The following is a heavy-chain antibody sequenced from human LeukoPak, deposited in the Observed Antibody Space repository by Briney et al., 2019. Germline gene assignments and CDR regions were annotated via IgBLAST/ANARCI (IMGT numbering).Heavy chain of an antibody. CDR1: GYTFTVYY. CDR3: AGGDGYTYLDY. D-gene: IGHD5-24*01. V-gene: IGHV1-2*02. J-gene: IGHJ4*02. Sequence: ASVTVSCKASGYTFTVYYMHWVRQAPGQGLERMGWINPNSGGTNYAQKFQGRVTMTRDTSISTAYMELSRLRSDDTAVYYCAGGDGYTYLDYWGQGTLVTVSS. CDR2: INPNSGGT.